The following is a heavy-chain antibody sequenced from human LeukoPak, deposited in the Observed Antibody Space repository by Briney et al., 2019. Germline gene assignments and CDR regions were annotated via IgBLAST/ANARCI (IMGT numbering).Heavy chain of an antibody. J-gene: IGHJ4*02. CDR2: ISSSSSYI. CDR3: ARDLDGKLNLDY. V-gene: IGHV3-21*01. D-gene: IGHD6-19*01. Sequence: GGSRRPSCPAPKSPRRSFGMSGARRAPGKGLEWVPSISSSSSYIYYADSVKGRFTISRDNAKNSLYLQMNSLRAEDTAVYYCARDLDGKLNLDYWGQGTLVTVSS. CDR1: KSPRRSFG.